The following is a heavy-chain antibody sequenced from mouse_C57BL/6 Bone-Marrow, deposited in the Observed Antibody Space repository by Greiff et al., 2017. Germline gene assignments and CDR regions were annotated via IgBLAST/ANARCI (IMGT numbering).Heavy chain of an antibody. J-gene: IGHJ1*03. D-gene: IGHD2-4*01. V-gene: IGHV5-6*01. Sequence: EVKLMESGGDLVKPGGSLKLSCAASGFTFSSYGMSWVRQTPDKRLEWVATISSGGSCTYYPDSVKGRFTISRDNAKNTLYLQMSSLKSEDTAMYYCARLPPFYYDYDGGYFDVWGTGTTVTVAS. CDR2: ISSGGSCT. CDR3: ARLPPFYYDYDGGYFDV. CDR1: GFTFSSYG.